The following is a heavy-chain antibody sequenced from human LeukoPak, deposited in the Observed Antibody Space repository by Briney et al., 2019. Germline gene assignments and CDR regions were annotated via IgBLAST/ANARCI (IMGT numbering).Heavy chain of an antibody. CDR2: ITSSSGTM. CDR1: GFNFSSYS. D-gene: IGHD2-15*01. J-gene: IGHJ4*02. CDR3: ARDHLYCSGGSCYFDY. Sequence: PGGSLRLSCAASGFNFSSYSMNWVRQAPGKGLEWFSYITSSSGTMYYADSVKGRFTISRDNAKNSLYLQMNSLRAEDTAVYYCARDHLYCSGGSCYFDYWGQGTLVTVSS. V-gene: IGHV3-48*01.